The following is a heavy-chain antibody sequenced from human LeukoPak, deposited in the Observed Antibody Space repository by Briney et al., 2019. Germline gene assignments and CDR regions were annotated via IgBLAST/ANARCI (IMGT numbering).Heavy chain of an antibody. CDR1: GGSISSSSYY. Sequence: SETLSLTCTISGGSISSSSYYWGWIRQPPGKGLEWIGNFYYSGSTYYNPSLKSRVTISVDTSKNQFSLKLSSVTAADTAVYYCACLTTADAFDIWGQGTMVTVSS. CDR3: ACLTTADAFDI. CDR2: FYYSGST. J-gene: IGHJ3*02. V-gene: IGHV4-39*07. D-gene: IGHD3-22*01.